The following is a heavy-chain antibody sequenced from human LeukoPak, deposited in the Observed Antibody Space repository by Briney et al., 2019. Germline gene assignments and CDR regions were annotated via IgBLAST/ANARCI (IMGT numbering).Heavy chain of an antibody. CDR2: ISSSSYI. J-gene: IGHJ4*02. V-gene: IGHV3-21*01. CDR1: GFTFSSYS. Sequence: GGSLRLSCAASGFTFSSYSMNWVRQAPGKGLEWVSSISSSSYIYYADSVKGRFTISRDNAKNSLYLQMNSLRAEDTAVYYCARDGQLVPTFDYWGQGTLVTVSS. CDR3: ARDGQLVPTFDY. D-gene: IGHD6-6*01.